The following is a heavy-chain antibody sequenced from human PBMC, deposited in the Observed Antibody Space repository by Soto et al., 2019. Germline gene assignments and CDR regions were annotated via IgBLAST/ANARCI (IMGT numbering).Heavy chain of an antibody. Sequence: SETLSLTCTVSGGSISSYYWSWIRQPPGKGLEWIGYIYYSGSTNYNPSLKSRVTISVDTSKNQFSLKLSSVTAADTAVYYCARGSHYDFWSGYKIYYYYGMDVWGQGTTVTVSS. J-gene: IGHJ6*02. CDR1: GGSISSYY. D-gene: IGHD3-3*01. V-gene: IGHV4-59*01. CDR3: ARGSHYDFWSGYKIYYYYGMDV. CDR2: IYYSGST.